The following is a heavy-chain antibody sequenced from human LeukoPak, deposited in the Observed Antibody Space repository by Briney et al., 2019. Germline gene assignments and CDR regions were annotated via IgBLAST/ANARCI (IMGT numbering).Heavy chain of an antibody. J-gene: IGHJ6*03. D-gene: IGHD3-10*01. CDR3: ARGRGSGSYYYYYYYMDG. CDR2: IYYSGST. CDR1: GGSISSYY. V-gene: IGHV4-59*01. Sequence: PSETLSLTCTVSGGSISSYYWSWVRQPPGKGLEWLGYIYYSGSTNYNPSLKSRVTISVDTSKNQFSLKLSSVTAADTAVYYCARGRGSGSYYYYYYYMDGWGKGTTVTISS.